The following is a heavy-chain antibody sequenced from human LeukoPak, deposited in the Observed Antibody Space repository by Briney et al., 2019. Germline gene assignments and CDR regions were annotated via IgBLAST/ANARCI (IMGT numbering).Heavy chain of an antibody. CDR2: IIPIFGTA. V-gene: IGHV1-69*05. D-gene: IGHD3-22*01. J-gene: IGHJ4*02. Sequence: ASVKVSCKASGGTFSSYAISWVRQAPGQGLEWMGGIIPIFGTANYAQKFQGRVTMTRDTSTSTVYMELSSLRSEDTAVYYCARPENYYDSSGLDYWGQGTLITVSS. CDR3: ARPENYYDSSGLDY. CDR1: GGTFSSYA.